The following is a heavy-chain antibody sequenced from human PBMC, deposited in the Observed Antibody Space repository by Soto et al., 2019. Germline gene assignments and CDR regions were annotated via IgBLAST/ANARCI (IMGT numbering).Heavy chain of an antibody. CDR3: ARGVVVPAATGKTWFDP. Sequence: ASVKVSCKASGYTFPSSGISWVRQAPGQGLEWMGWISVYNGNTNYAQNFQGRVSMTTDTSTSTVYMELRNLRSDDTAVYYCARGVVVPAATGKTWFDPWGQGTLVTVSS. J-gene: IGHJ5*02. V-gene: IGHV1-18*01. CDR2: ISVYNGNT. D-gene: IGHD2-2*01. CDR1: GYTFPSSG.